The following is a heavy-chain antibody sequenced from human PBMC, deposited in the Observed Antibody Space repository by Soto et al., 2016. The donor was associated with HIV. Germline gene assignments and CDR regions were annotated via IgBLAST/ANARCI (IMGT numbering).Heavy chain of an antibody. CDR2: INPNTGGT. CDR3: ATRIGYSYGFYYFDS. V-gene: IGHV1-2*02. Sequence: QVQLVQSGAEVKKPGASVKVSCKASGYTFTDYYIHWVRQAPGQGLEWMGWINPNTGGTNYAQKFQGRVTMTRDTSIRTAYMDLSRPTSADTAVYYCATRIGYSYGFYYFDSWGQGTLVTVSS. J-gene: IGHJ4*02. CDR1: GYTFTDYY. D-gene: IGHD5-18*01.